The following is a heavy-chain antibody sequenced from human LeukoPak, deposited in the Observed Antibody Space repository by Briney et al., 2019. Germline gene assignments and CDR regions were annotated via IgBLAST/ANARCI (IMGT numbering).Heavy chain of an antibody. CDR3: ARGEYCIYYYSMDV. J-gene: IGHJ6*03. V-gene: IGHV3-21*01. CDR1: GFTFIAYG. Sequence: GGSLKLSVPPSGFTFIAYGMAWVPQAPGKGLAWVASFKSDGAGTHYVDSVKGRFTISRDNAKNSLYLQMNSLRAEDTAVYYCARGEYCIYYYSMDVWGKGTLVTVSS. D-gene: IGHD2/OR15-2a*01. CDR2: FKSDGAGT.